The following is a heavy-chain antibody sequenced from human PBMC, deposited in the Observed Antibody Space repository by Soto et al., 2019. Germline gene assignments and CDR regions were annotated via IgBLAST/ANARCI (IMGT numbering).Heavy chain of an antibody. CDR1: GGSFSGYY. CDR2: INHSGST. CDR3: ASYSSATTRIRRFDY. D-gene: IGHD6-19*01. J-gene: IGHJ4*02. V-gene: IGHV4-34*01. Sequence: SETLSLTCDVYGGSFSGYYWSWIRQPPGKGLEWIGEINHSGSTNYNPSLKSRVTISVDTSKNQFSLKLSSVTAADTAVYYCASYSSATTRIRRFDYWGQGTLVTVSS.